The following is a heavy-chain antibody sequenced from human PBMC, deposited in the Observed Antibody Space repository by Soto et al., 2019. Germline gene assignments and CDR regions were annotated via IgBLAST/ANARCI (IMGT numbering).Heavy chain of an antibody. CDR2: IYWDDDE. Sequence: QITLKESGPTLVKSTQTLTLTCTFSGFSLTTDGEGVGWVRQSPGEALEWLALIYWDDDERYSPSLKTRLTIPKDRSRNRVVLVMTRREPVDTGTYFCAHSRNLITEDAQVGDFDYWGQGT. CDR1: GFSLTTDGEG. V-gene: IGHV2-5*02. J-gene: IGHJ4*02. D-gene: IGHD1-26*01. CDR3: AHSRNLITEDAQVGDFDY.